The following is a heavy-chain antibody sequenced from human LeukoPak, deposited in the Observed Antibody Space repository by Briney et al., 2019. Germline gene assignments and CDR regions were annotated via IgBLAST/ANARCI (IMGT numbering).Heavy chain of an antibody. V-gene: IGHV4-59*01. J-gene: IGHJ4*02. Sequence: SETLSLTCTVSGGSISNYWTWIRQPPGKGLEWLGYIYYSGSTNYNPSLKSRVTISVDTSKNQFSLKLSSVTAADTAVYYCGRRFSSSWYIDYWGQGILVTVSS. D-gene: IGHD6-13*01. CDR2: IYYSGST. CDR3: GRRFSSSWYIDY. CDR1: GGSISNY.